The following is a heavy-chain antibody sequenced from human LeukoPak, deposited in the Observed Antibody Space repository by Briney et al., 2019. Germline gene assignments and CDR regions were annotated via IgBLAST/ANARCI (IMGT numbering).Heavy chain of an antibody. Sequence: GGSLRLSCAASGFTFSSYGMHWVRQAPGKGLEWVAVIWYDGSNKYYADSVKGRFTISRDNSKNTLYLQMNSLRTEDTAVYYCAKDRDTVIIPAAFGYWGQGTLVTVSS. V-gene: IGHV3-30*02. CDR1: GFTFSSYG. J-gene: IGHJ4*02. CDR3: AKDRDTVIIPAAFGY. CDR2: IWYDGSNK. D-gene: IGHD2-2*01.